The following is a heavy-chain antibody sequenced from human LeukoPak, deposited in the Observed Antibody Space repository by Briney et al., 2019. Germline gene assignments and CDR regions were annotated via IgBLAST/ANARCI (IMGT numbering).Heavy chain of an antibody. CDR2: IYYSGST. Sequence: SETLSLTCTVSGGSISSSRYYWGWIRQPPGKGLEWIGSIYYSGSTYCNPSLKSRVTISVDTSKNQFSLKLSSVTAADTAVYYCARHYEIRFDYWGQGTLVTVSS. CDR3: ARHYEIRFDY. V-gene: IGHV4-39*01. CDR1: GGSISSSRYY. J-gene: IGHJ4*02. D-gene: IGHD3-22*01.